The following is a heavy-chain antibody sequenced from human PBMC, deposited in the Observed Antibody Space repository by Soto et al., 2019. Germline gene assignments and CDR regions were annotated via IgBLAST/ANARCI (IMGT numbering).Heavy chain of an antibody. CDR2: INLDGSEQ. Sequence: PGGSVRLSCVASGFTFTRYYMTWVRQAPGKGLEWVASINLDGSEQFYVDSVKGRFIISRDNARSSLYLQMNSLRAEDTALYFCSRENWFQDYWGPGTLVTVSS. D-gene: IGHD3-9*01. V-gene: IGHV3-7*03. CDR1: GFTFTRYY. CDR3: SRENWFQDY. J-gene: IGHJ4*02.